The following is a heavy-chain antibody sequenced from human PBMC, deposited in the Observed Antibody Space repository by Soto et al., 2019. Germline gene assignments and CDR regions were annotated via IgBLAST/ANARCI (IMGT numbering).Heavy chain of an antibody. V-gene: IGHV4-59*01. D-gene: IGHD4-17*01. Sequence: KTSETLSLTCTVSGGSISNYYWTWFRQPPGKGLEWIGYIYYSGNTNSNPSLKSRVTISADTSKNQFSLKLTSVTAADTAVYYCASQHGDYDHWGQGTLVTVSS. CDR2: IYYSGNT. J-gene: IGHJ1*01. CDR3: ASQHGDYDH. CDR1: GGSISNYY.